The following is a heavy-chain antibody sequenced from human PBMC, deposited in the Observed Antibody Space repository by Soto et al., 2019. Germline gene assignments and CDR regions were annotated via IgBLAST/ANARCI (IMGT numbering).Heavy chain of an antibody. CDR2: IFHTGKT. CDR1: GYSIISGYW. V-gene: IGHV4-38-2*02. CDR3: ARLPTDYSIDY. D-gene: IGHD4-4*01. J-gene: IGHJ4*02. Sequence: SETLSLTCTVSGYSIISGYWWGWIRQSPGKGLECIASIFHTGKTYYNPSLKSRVTISVDTSKNQFSLKLRSVSATDTAMYYCARLPTDYSIDYWGQGTLVTVSS.